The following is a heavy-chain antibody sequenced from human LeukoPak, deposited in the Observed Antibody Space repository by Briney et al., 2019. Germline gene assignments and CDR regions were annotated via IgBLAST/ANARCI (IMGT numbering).Heavy chain of an antibody. J-gene: IGHJ4*02. D-gene: IGHD3-22*01. CDR3: ARYYDSSGYYPHFDY. V-gene: IGHV3-11*01. CDR2: ISSSGSTI. Sequence: TGGSLRLSCAASGFTFSDYYMGWIRQAPGKGLEWVSYISSSGSTIYYADSVKGRFTISRDNAKNSLYLQMNSLRAEDTAVYYCARYYDSSGYYPHFDYWGQGTLVTVSS. CDR1: GFTFSDYY.